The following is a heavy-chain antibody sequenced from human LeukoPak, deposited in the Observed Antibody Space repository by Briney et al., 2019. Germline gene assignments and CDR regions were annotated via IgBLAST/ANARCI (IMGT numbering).Heavy chain of an antibody. J-gene: IGHJ4*02. D-gene: IGHD3-3*01. V-gene: IGHV4-59*01. CDR3: ARGFWSGYPSGRFDY. CDR1: GGSISSYY. Sequence: ASETLSLTCTVSGGSISSYYWSWIRQPPGKGLEWIGYIYYSGSTNYNPSLKSRVTISVDTSKDQFSLKLSSVTAADTAVYYCARGFWSGYPSGRFDYWGQGTLVTVSS. CDR2: IYYSGST.